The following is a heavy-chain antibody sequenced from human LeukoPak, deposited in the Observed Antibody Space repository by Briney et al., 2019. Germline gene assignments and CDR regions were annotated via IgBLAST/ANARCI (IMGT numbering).Heavy chain of an antibody. CDR1: GFTFNNYV. CDR3: ARGNYFDY. V-gene: IGHV3-7*04. J-gene: IGHJ4*02. Sequence: GGSLRLSCAASGFTFNNYVMNWVRQAPGKGLEWVANIKQDGSEKYYVDSVKGRFTISRDNAKNSLYLQMNSLRAEDTAVYYCARGNYFDYWGQGTLVTVSS. CDR2: IKQDGSEK.